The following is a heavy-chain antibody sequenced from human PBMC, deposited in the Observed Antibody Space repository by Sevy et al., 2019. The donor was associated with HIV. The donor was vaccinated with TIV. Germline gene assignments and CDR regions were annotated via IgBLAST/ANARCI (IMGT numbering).Heavy chain of an antibody. J-gene: IGHJ4*02. Sequence: GGSLRLSCAASGFTVSSNYMSWVRQAPGKGLEWVSVIYSGGSTYYADSVKGRFTISRDNSKNTLYLQMNSLRAEDTAVDYCARGVSAGREFFFDYWGQGTLVTVSS. V-gene: IGHV3-53*01. CDR3: ARGVSAGREFFFDY. D-gene: IGHD6-13*01. CDR1: GFTVSSNY. CDR2: IYSGGST.